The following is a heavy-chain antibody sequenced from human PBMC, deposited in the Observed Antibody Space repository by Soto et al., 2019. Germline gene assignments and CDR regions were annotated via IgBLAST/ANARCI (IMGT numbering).Heavy chain of an antibody. CDR3: ARGRRSGWYHFDS. CDR2: IHYEGST. Sequence: QVQLQESGPGLVKPSETLSLTCTVSGGSITTYYWSWIRQPPGKGLEWIGYIHYEGSTNYNPSLMSRVTILVDTSQNQFSLKLTSVTAADTAVYFCARGRRSGWYHFDSWGQGTLVTVSS. D-gene: IGHD6-19*01. V-gene: IGHV4-59*01. CDR1: GGSITTYY. J-gene: IGHJ4*02.